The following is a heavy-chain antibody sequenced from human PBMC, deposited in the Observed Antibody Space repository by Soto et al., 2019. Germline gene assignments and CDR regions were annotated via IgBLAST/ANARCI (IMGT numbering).Heavy chain of an antibody. CDR3: AKEGGDYNYYYLDG. Sequence: EVHLLESGGGLVQPGGSLRLSCAASGFTFSSCAMTWVRQAPGKGLEWVSEVSGGADYTYYADSVKGRFTISRDNSKNTLSLQMNSLRDEETAVYYCAKEGGDYNYYYLDGWGKGTTVTVSS. J-gene: IGHJ6*03. D-gene: IGHD4-17*01. V-gene: IGHV3-23*01. CDR1: GFTFSSCA. CDR2: VSGGADYT.